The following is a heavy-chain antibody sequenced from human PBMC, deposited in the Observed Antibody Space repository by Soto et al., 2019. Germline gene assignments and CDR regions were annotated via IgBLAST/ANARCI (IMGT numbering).Heavy chain of an antibody. J-gene: IGHJ4*02. D-gene: IGHD6-19*01. Sequence: GGSLRLSCAASGFTFSNAWMSWVRQAPGGGLEWVGRIKRNNDGGTTDYDAPVKDRFAISRDDSNSNLYLEKNRLISEDTAVYYCTTVDAVVLNWGQGLLVTVSS. CDR3: TTVDAVVLN. V-gene: IGHV3-15*01. CDR2: IKRNNDGGTT. CDR1: GFTFSNAW.